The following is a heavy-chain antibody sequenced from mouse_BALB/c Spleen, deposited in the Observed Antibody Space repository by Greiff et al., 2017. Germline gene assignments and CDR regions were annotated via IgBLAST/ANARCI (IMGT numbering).Heavy chain of an antibody. J-gene: IGHJ3*01. CDR3: TRDTTAAWFAY. D-gene: IGHD1-2*01. V-gene: IGHV1S22*01. CDR2: IYPDSGST. Sequence: LKQPGSELVRPGASVKLSCKASGYTFTSYWMHWVKQRHGQGLEWIGNIYPDSGSTNYDEKFKSKGTLTVDTSSSTAYMHLSSLTSEDSAVYYCTRDTTAAWFAYWGQGTLVTVSA. CDR1: GYTFTSYW.